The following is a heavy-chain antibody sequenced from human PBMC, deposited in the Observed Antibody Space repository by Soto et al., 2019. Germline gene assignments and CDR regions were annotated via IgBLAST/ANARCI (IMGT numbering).Heavy chain of an antibody. J-gene: IGHJ3*02. CDR3: ARAGTNYDILTGPYAFDI. CDR2: IYSGGST. Sequence: GSLRLSCAASGFTVSSNYMSWVRQAPGKGLEWVSVIYSGGSTYYADSVKGRFTISRDNSKNTLYLQMNSLRAEDTAVYYCARAGTNYDILTGPYAFDIWGQGTMVNVSS. V-gene: IGHV3-66*01. CDR1: GFTVSSNY. D-gene: IGHD3-9*01.